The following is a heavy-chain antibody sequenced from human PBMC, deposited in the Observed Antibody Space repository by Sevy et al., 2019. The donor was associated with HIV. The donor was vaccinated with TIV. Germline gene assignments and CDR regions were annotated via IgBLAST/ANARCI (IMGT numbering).Heavy chain of an antibody. CDR1: GFAFSNYG. J-gene: IGHJ4*02. D-gene: IGHD4-4*01. Sequence: GGSLRLSCTTSGFAFSNYGLSWVRHAPGKGLEWVGFIRNKDYNGTTEYAASVRGRFFISRDDSKSVAYLQMNNLKTADPGLYYCTRSVTTIYWGRGTRVTVSS. CDR3: TRSVTTIY. CDR2: IRNKDYNGTT. V-gene: IGHV3-49*04.